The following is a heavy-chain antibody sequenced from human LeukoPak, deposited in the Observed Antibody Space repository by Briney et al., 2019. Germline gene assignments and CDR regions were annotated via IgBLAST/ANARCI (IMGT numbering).Heavy chain of an antibody. J-gene: IGHJ4*02. CDR3: VKGAESYCDSRSDY. D-gene: IGHD3-22*01. CDR1: GFNFSSYA. CDR2: MSSSGGKT. Sequence: GGSLRLSCSASGFNFSSYAMHWGRQAPGKGLEYVSAMSSSGGKTYYADSMKGRVIISRDNSKNTLYLQLSSLTPEDTAVYFCVKGAESYCDSRSDYWGQGTLVTVSS. V-gene: IGHV3-64D*09.